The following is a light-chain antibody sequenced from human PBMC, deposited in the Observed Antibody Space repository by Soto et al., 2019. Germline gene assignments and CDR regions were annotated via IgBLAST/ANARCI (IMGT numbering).Light chain of an antibody. V-gene: IGKV3-15*01. CDR2: GAS. Sequence: EILMTQSPATLSVSPGERATLSCRASQSVSSNFAWYQQKPGQAPRLLIYGASTRATGIPARFSGSGSGTEFTLTISSLQSEDFAVYYCQQYNDWPLTFGGGTKVEIK. CDR1: QSVSSN. J-gene: IGKJ4*01. CDR3: QQYNDWPLT.